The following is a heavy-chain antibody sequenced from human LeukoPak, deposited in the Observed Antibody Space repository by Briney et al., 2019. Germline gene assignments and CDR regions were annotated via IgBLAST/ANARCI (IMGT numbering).Heavy chain of an antibody. J-gene: IGHJ1*01. D-gene: IGHD2-21*02. CDR2: IYHSGST. CDR1: GGSISSGGYS. V-gene: IGHV4-30-2*01. CDR3: ARGPVVVTAIRRAEYFQH. Sequence: PSETLSLTCAVSGGSISSGGYSWSWIRQPPGKGLEWIGYIYHSGSTYYNPSLKSRVTISVDRSKNQFSLKLSSVTAADTAVYYCARGPVVVTAIRRAEYFQHWGQGTLVTVSS.